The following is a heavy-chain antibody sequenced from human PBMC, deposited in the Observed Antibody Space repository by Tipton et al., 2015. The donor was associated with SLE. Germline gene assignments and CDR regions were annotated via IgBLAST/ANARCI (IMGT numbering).Heavy chain of an antibody. D-gene: IGHD1-26*01. CDR3: AKDGVGARDY. CDR2: ISSSSSTI. CDR1: GFTFSSYS. V-gene: IGHV3-48*01. J-gene: IGHJ4*02. Sequence: SLRLSCAASGFTFSSYSMNWVRQAPGKGLEWVSYISSSSSTIYYADSVKGRFTISRDNAKNSLYLQMNSLRAEDTAVYYCAKDGVGARDYWGQGTLVTVSS.